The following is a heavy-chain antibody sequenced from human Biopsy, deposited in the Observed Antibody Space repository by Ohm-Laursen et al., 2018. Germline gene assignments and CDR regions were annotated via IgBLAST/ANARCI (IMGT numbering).Heavy chain of an antibody. V-gene: IGHV1-46*01. Sequence: ASVKVSCKASGYSFTSYYMHWVRQAPGQGLEWMGMINPSGSTTSYPQIFQGRDTMTRDTSKSTVYMELSSLRSADTAVYFCARNTGWYGDLYYFDYWGQGTLVTVSS. J-gene: IGHJ4*02. D-gene: IGHD6-19*01. CDR3: ARNTGWYGDLYYFDY. CDR1: GYSFTSYY. CDR2: INPSGSTT.